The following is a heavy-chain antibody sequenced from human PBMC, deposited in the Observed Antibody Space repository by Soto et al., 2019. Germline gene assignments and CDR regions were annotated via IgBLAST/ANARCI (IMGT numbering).Heavy chain of an antibody. D-gene: IGHD3-3*01. Sequence: SSETLSLTCTVSGGSISSSSYYWGWIRQPPGKGLEWIGSIYYSGSTYYNPSLKSRVTISVDTSKNQFSLKLSSVTAADTAVYYCARRRTYYDFWSGYLTGSPVDYWGQGTLVTVSS. J-gene: IGHJ4*02. CDR2: IYYSGST. V-gene: IGHV4-39*01. CDR3: ARRRTYYDFWSGYLTGSPVDY. CDR1: GGSISSSSYY.